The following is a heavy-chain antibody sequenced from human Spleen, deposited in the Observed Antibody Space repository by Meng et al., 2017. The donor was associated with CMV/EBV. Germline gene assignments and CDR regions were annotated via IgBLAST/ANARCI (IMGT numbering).Heavy chain of an antibody. CDR3: ARGPGIAAAGYYWYFDL. V-gene: IGHV4-59*12. CDR2: IYSSGGT. J-gene: IGHJ2*01. CDR1: GGSIISYY. D-gene: IGHD6-13*01. Sequence: SETLSLTCTVSGGSIISYYWRWIRQPPRKGLEWIGYIYSSGGTYYNPSLKSRVTISVDTSKNQFSLKLSSVTAADTAVYYCARGPGIAAAGYYWYFDLWGRGTLVTVSS.